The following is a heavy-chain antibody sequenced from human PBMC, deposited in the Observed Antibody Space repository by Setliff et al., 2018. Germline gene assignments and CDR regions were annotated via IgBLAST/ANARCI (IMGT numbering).Heavy chain of an antibody. CDR2: INAGNGNI. Sequence: ASVKVSCKASGDTSTTYAIHWVRQAPGQGLEWMGWINAGNGNIRYSQNFQGRVTITRDTSAGTAYTELSSLTSEDTAIYYCARGDVYSGSYYHFDYWGQGTRVTSPQ. J-gene: IGHJ4*02. CDR3: ARGDVYSGSYYHFDY. CDR1: GDTSTTYA. D-gene: IGHD1-26*01. V-gene: IGHV1-3*01.